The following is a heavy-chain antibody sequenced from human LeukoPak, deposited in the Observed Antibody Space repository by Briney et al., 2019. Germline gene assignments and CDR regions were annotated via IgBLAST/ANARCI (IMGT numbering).Heavy chain of an antibody. V-gene: IGHV3-48*03. J-gene: IGHJ3*02. CDR1: GFTCSSYE. D-gene: IGHD6-19*01. CDR3: ARASSGWANNAFDI. CDR2: ISSSGSTI. Sequence: GGYLRLSCAASGFTCSSYEMNWVRHAPGNGLEWGSYISSSGSTIYYADSVKGRFTISRDNAKNSLYLQMNSLRAEDTAVYYCARASSGWANNAFDIWGQGTMVTVSS.